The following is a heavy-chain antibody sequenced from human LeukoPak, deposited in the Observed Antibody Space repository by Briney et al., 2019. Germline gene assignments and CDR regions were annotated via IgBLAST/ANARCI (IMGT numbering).Heavy chain of an antibody. D-gene: IGHD3-22*01. V-gene: IGHV1-46*01. CDR1: GYTFTSYY. CDR2: INPSGGST. Sequence: ASVKVSCKASGYTFTSYYMHWVRQAPGQGLEWMGIINPSGGSTSYAQKFQGRVTMTRDTSTSTVYMELSGLRSEDAAVYYCARAHDSSGYYPKYYFDYWGQGTLVTVSS. J-gene: IGHJ4*02. CDR3: ARAHDSSGYYPKYYFDY.